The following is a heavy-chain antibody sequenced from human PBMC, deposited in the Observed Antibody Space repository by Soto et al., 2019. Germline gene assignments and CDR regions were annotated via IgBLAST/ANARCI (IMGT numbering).Heavy chain of an antibody. CDR1: GYGFTTYG. J-gene: IGHJ4*02. D-gene: IGHD1-1*01. V-gene: IGHV1-18*01. CDR2: ISAHNGNT. Sequence: QVHLVQSGAEVKKPGASVKVSCKGSGYGFTTYGITWVRQAPGQGLEWMARISAHNGNTNYAQKLQGRVTVTRDTSTSTAYMELRSLRSDDTAVYYGARGRYADYWGQGALVTVSS. CDR3: ARGRYADY.